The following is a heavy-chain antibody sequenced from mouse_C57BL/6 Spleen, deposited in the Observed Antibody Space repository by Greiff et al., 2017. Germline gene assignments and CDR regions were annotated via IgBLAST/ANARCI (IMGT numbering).Heavy chain of an antibody. J-gene: IGHJ4*01. CDR3: ATWIGAMDY. CDR2: IHPNCGST. Sequence: QVPLQPPGAELVKPGASVKLSCKASGYTFTSYWMHWVKQRPGQGLEWIGMIHPNCGSTNSNEKFKSKANLPVDKSSSTAYMQLSSLTSEDAAVIYSATWIGAMDYWGQGTSVTVSS. CDR1: GYTFTSYW. V-gene: IGHV1-64*01.